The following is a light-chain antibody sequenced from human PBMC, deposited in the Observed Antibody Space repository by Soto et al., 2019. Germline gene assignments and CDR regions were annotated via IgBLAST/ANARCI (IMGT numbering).Light chain of an antibody. J-gene: IGKJ1*01. CDR1: QSVTSTY. CDR2: GAS. Sequence: EIVLTQSPGTLSLSPGDRATLSCRASQSVTSTYLAWYQHKRGQAPRLLIYGASSRATGIPDRFSGSGSGTDFTLTISRLEPEDFAVYYCQEYGYSRTFGQGT. V-gene: IGKV3-20*01. CDR3: QEYGYSRT.